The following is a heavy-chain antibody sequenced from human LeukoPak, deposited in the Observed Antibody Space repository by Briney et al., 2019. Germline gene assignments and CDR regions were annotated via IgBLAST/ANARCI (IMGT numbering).Heavy chain of an antibody. V-gene: IGHV3-48*02. J-gene: IGHJ4*02. Sequence: GGSLRLSCAASGSTFSSHAMTWVRHAPGKGLEWVSYISSSRSTIYYADSVKGRFTISRDDAKNSLFLQMNSLRDEDTAVYYCARDCSGGSCYLDYWGRGTLVTVSS. D-gene: IGHD2-15*01. CDR1: GSTFSSHA. CDR2: ISSSRSTI. CDR3: ARDCSGGSCYLDY.